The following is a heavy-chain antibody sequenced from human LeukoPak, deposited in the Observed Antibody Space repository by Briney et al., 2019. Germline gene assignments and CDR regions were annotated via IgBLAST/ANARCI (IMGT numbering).Heavy chain of an antibody. CDR3: ASASIAAAGTGLRY. Sequence: PGGSLRLSCAASGFTFSSYWMSWVRQAPGKGLEWVANIKQDGSEKYYVASVKGRFTISRDNAKNSLYLQMNSLRAEDTAVYYCASASIAAAGTGLRYWGQGTLVTVSS. CDR2: IKQDGSEK. D-gene: IGHD6-13*01. J-gene: IGHJ4*02. CDR1: GFTFSSYW. V-gene: IGHV3-7*01.